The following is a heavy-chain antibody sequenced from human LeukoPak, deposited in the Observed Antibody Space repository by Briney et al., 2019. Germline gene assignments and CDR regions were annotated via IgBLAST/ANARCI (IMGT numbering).Heavy chain of an antibody. Sequence: KSSETLSLTCTVSAGSVSNGNYYWSWLRQPPGKALEWIGYIYYAGTTYYIPSLEGRVTISVDTSKNQFSVKLNSVTAADTAVYYCASPWGYGSGIWGQGTLVTVSS. V-gene: IGHV4-61*01. CDR1: AGSVSNGNYY. CDR2: IYYAGTT. J-gene: IGHJ4*02. D-gene: IGHD3-10*01. CDR3: ASPWGYGSGI.